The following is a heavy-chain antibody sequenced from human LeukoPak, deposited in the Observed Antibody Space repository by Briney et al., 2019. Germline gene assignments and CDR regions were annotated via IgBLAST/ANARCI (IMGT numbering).Heavy chain of an antibody. CDR2: INPNSGGT. CDR1: GGTFSSYA. CDR3: ASLVVQREQGDY. J-gene: IGHJ4*02. Sequence: ASVKVSCKASGGTFSSYAISWVRQAPGQGLEWMGWINPNSGGTNYAQKFQGRVTMTRDTSISTAYMELSRLRSDDTAVYYCASLVVQREQGDYWGQGTLVTVSS. V-gene: IGHV1-2*02. D-gene: IGHD1-26*01.